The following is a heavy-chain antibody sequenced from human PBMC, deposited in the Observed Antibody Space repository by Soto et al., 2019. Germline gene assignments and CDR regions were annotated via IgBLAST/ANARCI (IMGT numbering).Heavy chain of an antibody. Sequence: PVRVSCKASGGTFNNYALSLVRQAPGQGLEWMGGIIPIFNSANYAQKFQGRVTITADDSTSTAYMELRSLRPDDTAVYYCAREVTAASYSFNFCGKGTLVIVAS. CDR1: GGTFNNYA. D-gene: IGHD6-25*01. V-gene: IGHV1-69*13. CDR3: AREVTAASYSFNF. J-gene: IGHJ4*02. CDR2: IIPIFNSA.